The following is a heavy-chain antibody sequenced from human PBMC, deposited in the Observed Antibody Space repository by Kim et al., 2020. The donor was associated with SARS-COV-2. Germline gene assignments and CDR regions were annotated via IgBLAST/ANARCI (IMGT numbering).Heavy chain of an antibody. J-gene: IGHJ4*02. CDR3: ARGRRDIVLMVYAPYDY. CDR2: INPSGGST. CDR1: GYTFTSYY. Sequence: ASVKVSCKASGYTFTSYYMHWVRQAPGQGLEWMGIINPSGGSTSYAQKFQGRVTMTRDTSTSTVYMELSSLRSEDTAVYYCARGRRDIVLMVYAPYDYWGQGTLVTVSS. V-gene: IGHV1-46*01. D-gene: IGHD2-8*01.